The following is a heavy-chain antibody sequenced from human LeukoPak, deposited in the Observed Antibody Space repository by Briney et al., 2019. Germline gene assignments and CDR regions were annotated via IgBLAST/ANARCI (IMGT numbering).Heavy chain of an antibody. J-gene: IGHJ4*02. D-gene: IGHD3-10*01. CDR1: GFTFSSYW. CDR2: IKQDGSEK. Sequence: PGGSLRLSCAASGFTFSSYWMSWVRQAPGKGLEWVANIKQDGSEKYYVDSVKGRFTISRDNAKNSLYLQMNSLRAEDTAVYYCAIEDGSGSYYIGMIDYWGQGALVTVSS. CDR3: AIEDGSGSYYIGMIDY. V-gene: IGHV3-7*01.